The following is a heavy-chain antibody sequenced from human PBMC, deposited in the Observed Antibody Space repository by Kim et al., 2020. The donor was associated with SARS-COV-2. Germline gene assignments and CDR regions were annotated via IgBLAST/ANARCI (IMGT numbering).Heavy chain of an antibody. V-gene: IGHV7-4-1*02. J-gene: IGHJ3*02. CDR3: ASSGHDILTGVVDAFDI. D-gene: IGHD3-9*01. Sequence: ASVKVSCKASGYTFTSYAMNWVRQAPGQGLEWMGWINTNTGNPTYAQGFTGRFVFSLDTSVSTAYLQISSLKAEDTAVYYCASSGHDILTGVVDAFDIWGQGTMVTVSS. CDR2: INTNTGNP. CDR1: GYTFTSYA.